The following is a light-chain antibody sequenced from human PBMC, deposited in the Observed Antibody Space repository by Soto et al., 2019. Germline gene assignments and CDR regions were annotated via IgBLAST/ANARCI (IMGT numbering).Light chain of an antibody. CDR3: QQYGSSPRT. CDR1: QNIKNKY. V-gene: IGKV3-20*01. CDR2: GGS. J-gene: IGKJ2*01. Sequence: EIVLTQSPGTLSLSPGERATLSCRASQNIKNKYLAWYQQKPGQAPRILIYGGSNRDTGVPDRFSGSGSATDFTLTISRLEPEDFAVYHCQQYGSSPRTFGQGTKLEIK.